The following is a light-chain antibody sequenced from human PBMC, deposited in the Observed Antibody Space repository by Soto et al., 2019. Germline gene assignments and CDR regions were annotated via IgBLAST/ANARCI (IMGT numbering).Light chain of an antibody. CDR3: LQDYTYPRT. Sequence: AIEMTQSPSSLSVSVGDRVTITCRASQGIRHDLGWYQQKPGKAPELLIYAASILQSGVPSRFSGSGSGTDFTLTITSLQPEDFAIYYCLQDYTYPRTFXGGTKADIK. CDR2: AAS. V-gene: IGKV1-6*01. CDR1: QGIRHD. J-gene: IGKJ4*01.